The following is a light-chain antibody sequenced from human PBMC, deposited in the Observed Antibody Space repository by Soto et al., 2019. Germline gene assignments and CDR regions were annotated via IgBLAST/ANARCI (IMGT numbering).Light chain of an antibody. V-gene: IGLV2-14*01. Sequence: QSALAQPASVSGSPGQTITISCTGTSSDVCGYNAVSWYQHHPGKAPKLIIYEVTHRPAGVSDRFSASKSGSTASLTISGLQAEDEADYYCNSFRVNRLYVFGTGTKLTVL. CDR2: EVT. J-gene: IGLJ1*01. CDR1: SSDVCGYNA. CDR3: NSFRVNRLYV.